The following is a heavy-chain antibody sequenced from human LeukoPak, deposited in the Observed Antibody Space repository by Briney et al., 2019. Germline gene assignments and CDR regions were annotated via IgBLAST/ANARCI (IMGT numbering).Heavy chain of an antibody. CDR2: IYTSGST. J-gene: IGHJ4*02. V-gene: IGHV4-4*07. CDR3: ARELRYFDWLLPHYYFDY. CDR1: GGSISSYY. Sequence: SETLSLTCTVSGGSISSYYWSWIRQPAGKGLEWIGRIYTSGSTNYNPSLKSRVTMSVDTSKNQFSLKLSSVTAADTAVYYCARELRYFDWLLPHYYFDYWGQGTLVTVSS. D-gene: IGHD3-9*01.